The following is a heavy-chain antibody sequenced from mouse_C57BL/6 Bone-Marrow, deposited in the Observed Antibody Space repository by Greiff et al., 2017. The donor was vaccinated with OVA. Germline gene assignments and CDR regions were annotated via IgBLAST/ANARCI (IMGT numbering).Heavy chain of an antibody. Sequence: VQLQQSGAELVRPGASVKLSCTASGYTFTDYYINWVKQRPGQGLEWIARIYPGSGNTYYNEKFKGKATLTAEKSSSTAYMQLSSLTSEDSAVYFCARRNAMDYWGQGTSVTVSS. J-gene: IGHJ4*01. V-gene: IGHV1-76*01. CDR2: IYPGSGNT. CDR1: GYTFTDYY. CDR3: ARRNAMDY.